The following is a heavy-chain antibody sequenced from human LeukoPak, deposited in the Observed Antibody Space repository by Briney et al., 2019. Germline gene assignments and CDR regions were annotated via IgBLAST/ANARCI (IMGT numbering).Heavy chain of an antibody. V-gene: IGHV3-30*02. CDR1: GFSLSSYG. D-gene: IGHD4-17*01. CDR3: AKGYGDLVASDI. CDR2: IRYDGNNK. Sequence: GGSLRLSCAASGFSLSSYGMDCVRQAPGKRLEWLAFIRYDGNNKDYADSVKGRFTISRDNSKNTLYLQMSSLRVEDTAVYYCAKGYGDLVASDIWGQGTMVTVSS. J-gene: IGHJ3*02.